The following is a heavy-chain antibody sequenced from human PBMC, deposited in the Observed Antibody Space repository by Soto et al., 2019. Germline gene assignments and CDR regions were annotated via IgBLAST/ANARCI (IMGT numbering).Heavy chain of an antibody. CDR2: IWYDASNK. D-gene: IGHD1-26*01. Sequence: QVQLVESGGGVVRPGRSLRLSCAASGFTFTSYGMHWVRQAPGKGLEWVAVIWYDASNKYYVDSVKGRFTISRDNSNNTLDLQMNSLTAEDTAVYYCARDRLAEVGASDIWGQGTMVTVSS. CDR1: GFTFTSYG. CDR3: ARDRLAEVGASDI. V-gene: IGHV3-33*01. J-gene: IGHJ3*02.